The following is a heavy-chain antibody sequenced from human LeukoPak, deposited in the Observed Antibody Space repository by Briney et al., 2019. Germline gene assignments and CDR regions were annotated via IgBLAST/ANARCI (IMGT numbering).Heavy chain of an antibody. Sequence: SETLSLTCAVYGGSFSGYYWSWIRQPPGKGLEWIGEINHSGSTNYNLSLKSRVTISVDTSKNQFSLKLSSVTAADTAVYYCARRRGYYYNNWFDPWGQGTLVTVSS. CDR1: GGSFSGYY. CDR3: ARRRGYYYNNWFDP. D-gene: IGHD3-10*01. CDR2: INHSGST. J-gene: IGHJ5*02. V-gene: IGHV4-34*01.